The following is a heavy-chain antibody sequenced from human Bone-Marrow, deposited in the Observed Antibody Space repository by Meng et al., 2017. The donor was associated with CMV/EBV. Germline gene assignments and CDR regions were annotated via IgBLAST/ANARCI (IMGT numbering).Heavy chain of an antibody. J-gene: IGHJ4*02. CDR2: ISSSGSTI. D-gene: IGHD2-2*01. Sequence: FTFSDYYMSWIRQAPGKGLEWVSYISSSGSTIYYADSVKGRFTISRDNAKNSLYLQMNSLRAEDTAVYYCARGPCSSTSCYARPGWDWGQGTLVTVSS. CDR1: FTFSDYY. V-gene: IGHV3-11*01. CDR3: ARGPCSSTSCYARPGWD.